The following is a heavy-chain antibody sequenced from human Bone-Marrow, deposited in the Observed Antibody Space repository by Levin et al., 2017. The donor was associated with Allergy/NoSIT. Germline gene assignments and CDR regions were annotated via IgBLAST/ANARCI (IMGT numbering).Heavy chain of an antibody. D-gene: IGHD2-2*01. V-gene: IGHV3-48*01. Sequence: GESLKISCSVSGFTFSSYSINWVRQAPGKGLQWLSYISSSGTIVYYADSVKGRFTISRDNDKNSLYLQMNSLRVEDTAVYYCARDCSTTNCFLAFDIWGQGTMVTVSS. CDR1: GFTFSSYS. J-gene: IGHJ3*02. CDR3: ARDCSTTNCFLAFDI. CDR2: ISSSGTIV.